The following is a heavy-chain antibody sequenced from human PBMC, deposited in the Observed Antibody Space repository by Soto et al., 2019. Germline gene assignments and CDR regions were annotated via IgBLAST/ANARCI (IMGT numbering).Heavy chain of an antibody. J-gene: IGHJ4*02. V-gene: IGHV3-11*01. D-gene: IGHD6-19*01. Sequence: GGSLRLSCAASGFAFSNYYMTWIRQAPGKGLECLSYISSREVTVYYADSVKGRFTISRDNTKNSLYLQMTTLRDEDTAVYYCARVSASGWHVNGRDYFDSWGQGTLVTVSS. CDR3: ARVSASGWHVNGRDYFDS. CDR2: ISSREVTV. CDR1: GFAFSNYY.